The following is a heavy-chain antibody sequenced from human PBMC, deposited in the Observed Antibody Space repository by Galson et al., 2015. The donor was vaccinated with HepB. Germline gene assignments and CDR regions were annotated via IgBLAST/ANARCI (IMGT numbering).Heavy chain of an antibody. J-gene: IGHJ4*02. V-gene: IGHV4-39*01. CDR2: IFYSGRT. CDR3: ASATVVDYFAY. D-gene: IGHD4-23*01. CDR1: GGSISSSSYY. Sequence: ETLSLTCTVSGGSISSSSYYWGWIRQPPGTGLEWIGSIFYSGRTYYNPSLKSRVTISVDTSKSQFSLRLSSVTATDTAVYYCASATVVDYFAYWGQGTLVTVSS.